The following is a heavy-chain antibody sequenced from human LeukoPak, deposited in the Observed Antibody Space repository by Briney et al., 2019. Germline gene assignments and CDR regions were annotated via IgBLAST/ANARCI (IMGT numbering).Heavy chain of an antibody. CDR2: ISGSGIST. V-gene: IGHV3-23*01. Sequence: GGSLRLSCAAAGFTFSDYGMNWVRQAPGKGLEWVSGISGSGISTYYADSVKGRFTISRDNSKNTLYLQINSLRVEDTAVYYCAKSWNYYDSSGDDALDIWGQGTMVTVSS. J-gene: IGHJ3*02. CDR1: GFTFSDYG. D-gene: IGHD3-22*01. CDR3: AKSWNYYDSSGDDALDI.